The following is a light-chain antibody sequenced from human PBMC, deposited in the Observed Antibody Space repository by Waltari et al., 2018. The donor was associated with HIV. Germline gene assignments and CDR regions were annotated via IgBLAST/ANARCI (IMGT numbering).Light chain of an antibody. CDR2: GAS. V-gene: IGKV3-20*01. Sequence: EIVVTQSPGIPSFSPGDRATLSCRASQSITNSYLAWYQQKPGHAPRLLIYGASSRATGIPDRFSGSGSGTDFTLTISRLEPEDFAVYYCQQYGSSPPLTFGGGTKVEIK. CDR1: QSITNSY. CDR3: QQYGSSPPLT. J-gene: IGKJ4*01.